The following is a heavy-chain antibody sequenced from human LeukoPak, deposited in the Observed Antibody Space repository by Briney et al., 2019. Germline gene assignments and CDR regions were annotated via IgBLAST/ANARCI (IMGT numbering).Heavy chain of an antibody. CDR1: GFTFSDSY. CDR2: INNGGGPI. CDR3: ARGYYLWSYYLIT. Sequence: KSGGSLRLSCAASGFTFSDSYLTWIRQAPGKGLEWVSYINNGGGPIHYADSVKGRFTISWDNAKKSLYLQMNSLRAEDTAVYYCARGYYLWSYYLITWGQGTLVTVSS. D-gene: IGHD3-10*01. V-gene: IGHV3-11*01. J-gene: IGHJ4*02.